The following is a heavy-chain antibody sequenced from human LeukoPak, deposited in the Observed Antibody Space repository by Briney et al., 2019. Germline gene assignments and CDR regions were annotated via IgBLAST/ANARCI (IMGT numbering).Heavy chain of an antibody. CDR2: IYPGDSDT. Sequence: GESLKISCKGSGYSFTSYWIGWVRQMPGKGLEWMGIIYPGDSDTRYSPSFQGQVTISADKSISTAYLQWSSLKASDTAMYYCARHLAYYDILTGYYPSYYFDYWGQGTLVTVSS. CDR1: GYSFTSYW. J-gene: IGHJ4*02. CDR3: ARHLAYYDILTGYYPSYYFDY. V-gene: IGHV5-51*01. D-gene: IGHD3-9*01.